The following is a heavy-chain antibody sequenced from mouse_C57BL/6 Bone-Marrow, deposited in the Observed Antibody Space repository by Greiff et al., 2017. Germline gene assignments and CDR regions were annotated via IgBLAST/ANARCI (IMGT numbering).Heavy chain of an antibody. CDR2: ISSGGSYT. CDR1: GFTFSSYG. Sequence: EVQRVESGGDLVKPGGSLKLSCAASGFTFSSYGMSWVRQTPDKRLEWVATISSGGSYTYYPDSVKGRFTISRDNAKNTLYLQMSSLKSEDTAMYYCARQDYYGSSPFAYWGQGTLVTVSA. V-gene: IGHV5-6*01. J-gene: IGHJ3*01. CDR3: ARQDYYGSSPFAY. D-gene: IGHD1-1*01.